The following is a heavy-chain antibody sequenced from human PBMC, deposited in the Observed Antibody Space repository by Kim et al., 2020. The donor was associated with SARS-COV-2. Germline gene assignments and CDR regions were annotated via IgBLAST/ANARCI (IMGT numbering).Heavy chain of an antibody. CDR2: IYYSGNT. Sequence: SETLSLTCTVSGGSISSSSYYWGWIRQPPGKGLEWIGSIYYSGNTYYNPSLKSRVTISVDTSKNQFSLQLNSVTPEDTAVYYCARGPVTKPIDYWGQGT. D-gene: IGHD3-3*01. J-gene: IGHJ4*02. CDR1: GGSISSSSYY. V-gene: IGHV4-39*01. CDR3: ARGPVTKPIDY.